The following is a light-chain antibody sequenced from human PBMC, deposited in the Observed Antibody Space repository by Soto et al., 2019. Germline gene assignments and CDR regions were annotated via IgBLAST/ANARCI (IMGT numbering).Light chain of an antibody. CDR3: QQYIHWPRT. CDR1: LNIGNK. V-gene: IGKV3-15*01. Sequence: EIVLTQSPGTLSLSPGETATLSCRANLNIGNKLAWYQQKPGQAPRLLIYDASTRATGIPDRFSGSGSGTDFSLTISSLRSDDFGVYYCQQYIHWPRTFGLGANLEI. J-gene: IGKJ2*01. CDR2: DAS.